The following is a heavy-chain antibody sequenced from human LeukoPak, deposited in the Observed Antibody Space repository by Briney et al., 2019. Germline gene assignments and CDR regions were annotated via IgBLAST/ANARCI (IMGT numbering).Heavy chain of an antibody. CDR2: IYPSGST. J-gene: IGHJ5*01. CDR1: GGSINSYY. CDR3: ARYPSRNTWFDS. D-gene: IGHD2-2*01. Sequence: SETLSLTCTVSGGSINSYYWSWIRQPPGKGLEWIGYIYPSGSTNYNPSLKSRVIISVDTSKNQFSLKLTSVTAADTAVYYCARYPSRNTWFDSWGQGTLVTVSS. V-gene: IGHV4-4*09.